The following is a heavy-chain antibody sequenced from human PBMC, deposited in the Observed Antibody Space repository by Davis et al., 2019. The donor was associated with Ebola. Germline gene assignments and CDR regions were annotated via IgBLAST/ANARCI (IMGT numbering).Heavy chain of an antibody. CDR3: ARVVPEYTSFDY. D-gene: IGHD2/OR15-2a*01. V-gene: IGHV4-4*02. Sequence: PSETLSLTCAVSGDSIRSTNWLSWVRPSPGKGLEWIGEIFHSRSTNYNPSLKSRVTISVDKSKNQFSLKLNAVTAADTAVYYCARVVPEYTSFDYWGQGTLVTVSS. CDR2: IFHSRST. CDR1: GDSIRSTNW. J-gene: IGHJ4*02.